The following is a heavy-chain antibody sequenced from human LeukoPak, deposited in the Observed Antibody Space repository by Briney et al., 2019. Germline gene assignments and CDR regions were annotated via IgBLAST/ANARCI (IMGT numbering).Heavy chain of an antibody. CDR3: ARGVGATTFDY. CDR1: GGSFSGYY. Sequence: PSETVSHTCAVYGGSFSGYYWSWIRQPPGKGLEWIGYIYYSGSTNYNPSLKSRVTISVDTSKNQFSLKLSSVTAADTAVYYCARGVGATTFDYWGQGTLVTVSS. V-gene: IGHV4-59*01. J-gene: IGHJ4*02. CDR2: IYYSGST. D-gene: IGHD1-26*01.